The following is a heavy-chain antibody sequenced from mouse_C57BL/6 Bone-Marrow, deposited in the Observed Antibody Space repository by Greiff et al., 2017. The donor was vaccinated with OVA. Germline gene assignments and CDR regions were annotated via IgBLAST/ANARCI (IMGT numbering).Heavy chain of an antibody. V-gene: IGHV5-17*01. CDR1: GFTFSDYG. J-gene: IGHJ1*03. D-gene: IGHD1-1*01. Sequence: EVMLVESGGGLVKPGGSLKLSCAASGFTFSDYGMHWVRQAPEKGLEWVAYISSGSSTIYYADTVKGRFTISRDNAKNTLFLQMTSLRSEDTAMYYCARPDYGSSYDWYFDVWGTGTTGTVSS. CDR2: ISSGSSTI. CDR3: ARPDYGSSYDWYFDV.